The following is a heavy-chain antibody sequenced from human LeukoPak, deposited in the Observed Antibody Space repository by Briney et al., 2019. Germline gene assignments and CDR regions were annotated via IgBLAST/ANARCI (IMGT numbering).Heavy chain of an antibody. CDR2: IIPIFGTA. CDR1: GGTFSSYA. J-gene: IGHJ4*02. CDR3: ARADDSSDYYASPFDN. V-gene: IGHV1-69*13. Sequence: SVKVSCKASGGTFSSYAISWVQQAPGQGLEWMGGIIPIFGTANYAQKFQGRVTLTADESTSTAYMELSSLRSEDTAEYYCARADDSSDYYASPFDNWGQGTLVTVSS. D-gene: IGHD3-22*01.